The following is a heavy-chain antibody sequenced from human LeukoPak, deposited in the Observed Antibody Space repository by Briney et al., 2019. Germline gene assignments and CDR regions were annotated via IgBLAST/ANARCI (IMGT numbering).Heavy chain of an antibody. CDR2: IKQDGSEK. CDR1: GFTFSSYW. Sequence: GGSLRLSCAASGFTFSSYWMSWVRQAPGKWLEWVANIKQDGSEKYYVDSVKGRFTISRDNAKNSLYLQMNSLRAEDTAVYYCARDVLTLIAAAGTEVYYFDYWGQGTLVTVSS. D-gene: IGHD6-13*01. V-gene: IGHV3-7*03. J-gene: IGHJ4*02. CDR3: ARDVLTLIAAAGTEVYYFDY.